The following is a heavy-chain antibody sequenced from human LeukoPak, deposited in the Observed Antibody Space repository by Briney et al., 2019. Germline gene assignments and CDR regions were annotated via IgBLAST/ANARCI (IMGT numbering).Heavy chain of an antibody. CDR2: IRYDGSNE. Sequence: GGSLRLSCAASGFTFSSYDMHWVRQAPGKGPEWVAIIRYDGSNENYVDSVKGRFTISRDNSKKTLYLQMNSLGAEDTAVYYCARSRYNLDYWGQGTLVTVSS. CDR3: ARSRYNLDY. CDR1: GFTFSSYD. D-gene: IGHD5-24*01. J-gene: IGHJ4*02. V-gene: IGHV3-33*01.